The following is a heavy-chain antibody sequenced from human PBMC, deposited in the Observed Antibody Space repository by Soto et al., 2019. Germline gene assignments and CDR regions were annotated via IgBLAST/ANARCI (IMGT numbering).Heavy chain of an antibody. Sequence: VASVKVSCKASGYTFTSYAMHWVRQAPGQRLEWMGWINAGNGNTKYSQKFQGRVTITRDTSASTAYMELSSLRSEDTAVYYCAIFSRGDYKDRGVNWFDPWGQGTLVTVSS. J-gene: IGHJ5*02. D-gene: IGHD4-17*01. CDR2: INAGNGNT. V-gene: IGHV1-3*01. CDR1: GYTFTSYA. CDR3: AIFSRGDYKDRGVNWFDP.